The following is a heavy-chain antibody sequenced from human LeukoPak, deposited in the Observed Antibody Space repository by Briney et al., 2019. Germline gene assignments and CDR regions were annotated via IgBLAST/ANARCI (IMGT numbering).Heavy chain of an antibody. Sequence: GSLRLSCAASGFTFSSYEMNWVRQAPGKGLEWVSYISSSGSTIYYADSVKGRFTISRDNAKNSLYLQMNSLRAEDTAVYYCARDLGDYLPFDYWGQGTLVTVSS. D-gene: IGHD4-17*01. V-gene: IGHV3-48*03. CDR2: ISSSGSTI. CDR3: ARDLGDYLPFDY. CDR1: GFTFSSYE. J-gene: IGHJ4*02.